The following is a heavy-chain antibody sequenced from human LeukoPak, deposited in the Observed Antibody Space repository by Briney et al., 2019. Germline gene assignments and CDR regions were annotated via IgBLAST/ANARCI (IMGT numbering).Heavy chain of an antibody. Sequence: RASVKVSCKASGYTFTSYYMHWVRQAPGQGLEWMGRIIPILGIANYAQKFQGRVTITADKSTSTAYMELSSLRSEDTAVYYCARGQTPCIAAVAGTCEYYYYGMDVWGQGTTVTVSS. CDR3: ARGQTPCIAAVAGTCEYYYYGMDV. V-gene: IGHV1-69*04. J-gene: IGHJ6*02. CDR2: IIPILGIA. D-gene: IGHD6-19*01. CDR1: GYTFTSYY.